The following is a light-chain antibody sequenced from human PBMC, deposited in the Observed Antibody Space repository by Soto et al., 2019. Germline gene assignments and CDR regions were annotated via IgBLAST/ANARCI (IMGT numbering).Light chain of an antibody. J-gene: IGLJ2*01. CDR2: EVS. CDR1: SRDVGGYNY. CDR3: SSYTSSITRV. Sequence: QSVLTQPASVSGSPGQSITISCTGTSRDVGGYNYVSWYQQHPGKAPKLMIYEVSNRPSGVSNRFSGSKSGNTASLTISGLQAEDEADYYCSSYTSSITRVFGGGTKLTVL. V-gene: IGLV2-14*01.